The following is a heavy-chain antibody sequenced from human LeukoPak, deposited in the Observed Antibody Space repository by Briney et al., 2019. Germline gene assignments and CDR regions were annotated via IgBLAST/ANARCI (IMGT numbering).Heavy chain of an antibody. J-gene: IGHJ4*02. Sequence: GGSLRLSCAASGFTFSSYGMHWVRQAPGKGLEWVAVILYDGSNKYYADSVRGRFTISRDNSKNTLYLQMNSLRADDTAVYCCAREVGGGATNYFDYWGQGTLVTVSS. CDR3: AREVGGGATNYFDY. V-gene: IGHV3-33*05. CDR2: ILYDGSNK. CDR1: GFTFSSYG. D-gene: IGHD1-26*01.